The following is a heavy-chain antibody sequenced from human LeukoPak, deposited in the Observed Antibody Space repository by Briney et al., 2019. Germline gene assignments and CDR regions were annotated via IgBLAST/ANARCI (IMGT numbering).Heavy chain of an antibody. CDR1: GYTSTGYY. CDR2: INPNSGGT. Sequence: ASVKVSCKASGYTSTGYYMHWVRQAPGQGLEWMGWINPNSGGTNYAQKFQGRVTMTRDTSINTAYMELTRMTSDDTAVYFCARGGGTSGPELDYWGQGTLVTVSS. J-gene: IGHJ4*02. D-gene: IGHD3-3*01. V-gene: IGHV1-2*02. CDR3: ARGGGTSGPELDY.